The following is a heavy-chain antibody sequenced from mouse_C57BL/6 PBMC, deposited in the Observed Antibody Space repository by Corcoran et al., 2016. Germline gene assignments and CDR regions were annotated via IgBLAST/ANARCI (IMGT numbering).Heavy chain of an antibody. V-gene: IGHV1-66*01. D-gene: IGHD3-2*02. CDR1: GYSYTSYY. CDR2: IYPGSGNT. CDR3: ARESSGYPFDY. Sequence: QVQLQQSGPELVKPGASVKISCKASGYSYTSYYIHWVKQRPGQGLAWIGWIYPGSGNTKYNEKFKGKATLTADTSSSTAYMQLSSLTSEDSAVYYCARESSGYPFDYWGQGTTLTVSS. J-gene: IGHJ2*01.